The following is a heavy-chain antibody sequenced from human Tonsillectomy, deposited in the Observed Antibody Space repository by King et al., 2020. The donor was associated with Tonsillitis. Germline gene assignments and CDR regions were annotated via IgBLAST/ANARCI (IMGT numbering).Heavy chain of an antibody. CDR3: SRLVPAYGIGDY. Sequence: LQLVQSGAEVKKPGASVKVSCKASGYTFITYGITWVRQAPGQGLEWMGWISTYNGNTNYAQKLQGRVTMTTDTSTSTAYMDLRSLRSDDTAVYYWSRLVPAYGIGDYWGQGTLVTVSS. V-gene: IGHV1-18*01. D-gene: IGHD2-2*01. CDR2: ISTYNGNT. J-gene: IGHJ4*02. CDR1: GYTFITYG.